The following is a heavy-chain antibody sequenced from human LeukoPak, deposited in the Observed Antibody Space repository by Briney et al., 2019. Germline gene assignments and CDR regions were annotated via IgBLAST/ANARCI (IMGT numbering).Heavy chain of an antibody. J-gene: IGHJ4*02. D-gene: IGHD2-15*01. CDR3: AREGSRYCSGGSCYEN. Sequence: ASVKVSCKASGYTFTSYGISWVRQAPGQGLEWMGWTSAYNGNTNYAQKLQGRVTMTTDTSTSTAYMELRSLRSDDTAVYYCAREGSRYCSGGSCYENWGQGPLVTVSS. CDR1: GYTFTSYG. V-gene: IGHV1-18*01. CDR2: TSAYNGNT.